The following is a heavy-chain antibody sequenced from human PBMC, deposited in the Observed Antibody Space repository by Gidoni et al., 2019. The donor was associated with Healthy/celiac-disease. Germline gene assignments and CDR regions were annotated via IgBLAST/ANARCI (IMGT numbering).Heavy chain of an antibody. D-gene: IGHD3-3*01. CDR2: ISWNSGSI. CDR3: AKDVQRDFLDAFDI. J-gene: IGHJ3*02. Sequence: EVQLVESGGGLVQPGRSLRLSCAASGFPFDDYAMHWVRQAPGKGLEWVSGISWNSGSIGYADSVKGRFTISRDNAKNSLYLQMNSLRAEDTALYYCAKDVQRDFLDAFDIWGQGTMVTVSS. CDR1: GFPFDDYA. V-gene: IGHV3-9*01.